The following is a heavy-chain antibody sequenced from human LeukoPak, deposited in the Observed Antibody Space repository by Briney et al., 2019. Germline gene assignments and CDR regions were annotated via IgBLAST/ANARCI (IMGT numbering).Heavy chain of an antibody. CDR2: INPISGGT. D-gene: IGHD3-22*01. CDR3: ARDPDDSSGVYPIDY. CDR1: GYTFTGQY. Sequence: ASVKVSCKASGYTFTGQYMHWVRQAPGQGLEWMGWINPISGGTNYAQKFQGRVTMTRDTSSSTAYMELSSLRSDDRAVYYCARDPDDSSGVYPIDYWGQGTLVTVSS. V-gene: IGHV1-2*02. J-gene: IGHJ4*02.